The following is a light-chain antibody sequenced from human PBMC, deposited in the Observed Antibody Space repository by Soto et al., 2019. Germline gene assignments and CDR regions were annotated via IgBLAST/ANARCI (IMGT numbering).Light chain of an antibody. J-gene: IGLJ2*01. CDR3: SSYAGSGNVL. Sequence: QSALTQPPSAPGSPGQSVSISCTGTSSDVGGYNYVSWYQQHAGKAPKLMIYEVTKRPSGVPDRFSGSKSGNTASLTVSGIQAEDEADYYCSSYAGSGNVLFGGGTKLTVL. V-gene: IGLV2-8*01. CDR2: EVT. CDR1: SSDVGGYNY.